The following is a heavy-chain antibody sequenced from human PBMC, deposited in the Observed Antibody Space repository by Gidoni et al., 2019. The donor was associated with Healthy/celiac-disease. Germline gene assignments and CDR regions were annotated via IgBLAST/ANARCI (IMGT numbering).Heavy chain of an antibody. CDR2: ISWKSGSI. Sequence: EVQLVESGGGLVQPGRSLRLSCAASGVTFVAYAMHWVRQATGKRLEWVSGISWKSGSIGYADSVKGRFTISRDNAKNSLYLQMNSLRAEDTALYYCAKDMSLWSAGGYYYGMDVWGQGTTVTVSS. J-gene: IGHJ6*02. CDR1: GVTFVAYA. V-gene: IGHV3-9*01. CDR3: AKDMSLWSAGGYYYGMDV. D-gene: IGHD3-10*01.